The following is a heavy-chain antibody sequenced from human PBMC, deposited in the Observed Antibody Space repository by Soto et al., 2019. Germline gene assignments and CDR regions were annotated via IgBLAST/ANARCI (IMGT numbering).Heavy chain of an antibody. J-gene: IGHJ4*02. Sequence: SETLSLTCSVSGGSISPYYWSWIRQPAGKGLEWIGRIYASGSTNYNPSLKSRVTMSVATSKNQFSLKLTSVTAADTATYYCARGGVVIIPTATAFDYWGQGXLVTVYS. CDR3: ARGGVVIIPTATAFDY. D-gene: IGHD1-1*01. V-gene: IGHV4-4*07. CDR2: IYASGST. CDR1: GGSISPYY.